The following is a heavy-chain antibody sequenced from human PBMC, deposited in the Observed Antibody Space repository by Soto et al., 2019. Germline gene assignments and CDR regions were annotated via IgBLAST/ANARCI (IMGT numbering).Heavy chain of an antibody. J-gene: IGHJ4*02. CDR3: ARDRCIGGSCYSGREWRYFDY. Sequence: QVQLQESGPGLVKPSGTLSLTCAVSGGSISSSNWWSWVRQPPGKGLEWIGEIYHSGSTNYNPSLKSRITKTVDKSKTQFSLKLSSVTAADTAVYYCARDRCIGGSCYSGREWRYFDYWGQGTLVTVSS. D-gene: IGHD2-15*01. CDR1: GGSISSSNW. CDR2: IYHSGST. V-gene: IGHV4-4*02.